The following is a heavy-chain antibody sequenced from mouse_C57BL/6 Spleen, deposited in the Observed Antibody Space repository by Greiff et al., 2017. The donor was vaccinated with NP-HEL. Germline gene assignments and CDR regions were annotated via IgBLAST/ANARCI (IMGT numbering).Heavy chain of an antibody. V-gene: IGHV1-81*01. CDR3: ARVGYDGVYYAMDY. Sequence: QVQLKQSGAELARPGASVKLSCKASGYTFTSYGISWVKQRTGQGLEWIGEIYPRSGNTYYNEKFKGKATLTADKSSSTASMELRSLTSEDSAVYFCARVGYDGVYYAMDYWGQGTSVTVSS. CDR1: GYTFTSYG. J-gene: IGHJ4*01. D-gene: IGHD2-2*01. CDR2: IYPRSGNT.